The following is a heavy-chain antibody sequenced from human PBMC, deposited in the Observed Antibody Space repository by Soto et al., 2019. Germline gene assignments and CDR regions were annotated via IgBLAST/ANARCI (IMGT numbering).Heavy chain of an antibody. J-gene: IGHJ4*02. CDR1: GGSISSSTFY. V-gene: IGHV4-39*01. CDR3: AYFDWLPY. D-gene: IGHD3-9*01. Sequence: QLQLQESGPGLVKPSETLSLTCTVSGGSISSSTFYWGWIRQPPGKGLEWIGSVYYDGTTYYNPSLRSRVTISGDTAKNQFSLKMSSVTAADTAAYYCAYFDWLPYWGQGTLVTVSS. CDR2: VYYDGTT.